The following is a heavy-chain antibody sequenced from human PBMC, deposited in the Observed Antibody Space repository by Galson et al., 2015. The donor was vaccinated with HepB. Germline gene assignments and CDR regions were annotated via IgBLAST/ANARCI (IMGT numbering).Heavy chain of an antibody. CDR1: GYTFTNYG. J-gene: IGHJ4*02. D-gene: IGHD2-2*01. Sequence: VKVSCKASGYTFTNYGISWVRQAPGQGLEWMGCISDYNGHTNYAQKLQGRVTMTTDTSTSTASMELRSLRSDDTAVYYCAREVCSSSNCYFLHFDYWGQGTLVTVSS. CDR3: AREVCSSSNCYFLHFDY. CDR2: ISDYNGHT. V-gene: IGHV1-18*01.